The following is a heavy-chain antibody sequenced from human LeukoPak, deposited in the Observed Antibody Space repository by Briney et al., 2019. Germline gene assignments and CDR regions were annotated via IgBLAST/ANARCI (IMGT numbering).Heavy chain of an antibody. J-gene: IGHJ4*02. Sequence: GGSLRLSCAASGFTLSTYTMNWVRQAPGKGLEWVSSITSSSSHMYYADSVKGRFTISRDNAENSLHLQMNSLRAEDTAVYYCARKYCSTTSCLFDNWGQGTLVTVSS. V-gene: IGHV3-21*01. CDR3: ARKYCSTTSCLFDN. D-gene: IGHD2-2*01. CDR1: GFTLSTYT. CDR2: ITSSSSHM.